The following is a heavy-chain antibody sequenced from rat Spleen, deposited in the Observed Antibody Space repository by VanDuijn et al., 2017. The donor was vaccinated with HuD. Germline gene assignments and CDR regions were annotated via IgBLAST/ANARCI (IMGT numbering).Heavy chain of an antibody. CDR2: MRFNGDP. V-gene: IGHV2-63*01. CDR1: GFSLISYA. CDR3: ARHRGNPFDY. D-gene: IGHD4-5*01. Sequence: QVQLKESGPGLVQSSQTLSLTCTVSGFSLISYAVNWIRQPPGKGLEWMGRMRFNGDPSYNSALNSRLSISRDTSKSQVFLKMNSLQPEDTGTYYCARHRGNPFDYWGQGVMVTVSS. J-gene: IGHJ2*01.